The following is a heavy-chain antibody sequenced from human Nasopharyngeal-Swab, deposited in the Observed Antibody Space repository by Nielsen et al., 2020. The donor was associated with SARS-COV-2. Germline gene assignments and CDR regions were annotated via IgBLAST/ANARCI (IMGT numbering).Heavy chain of an antibody. CDR3: ARGRSSGWYKAFDI. CDR2: ISSNEGST. D-gene: IGHD6-19*01. V-gene: IGHV3-64*01. CDR1: GFTFSSYA. Sequence: GESLKISCAASGFTFSSYAMHWVRQAPGKGLEYVSAISSNEGSTYYANSVKGRFTISRDNSKNTLYLQMGSLRAEDMAVYYCARGRSSGWYKAFDIWGQGTMVTVSS. J-gene: IGHJ3*02.